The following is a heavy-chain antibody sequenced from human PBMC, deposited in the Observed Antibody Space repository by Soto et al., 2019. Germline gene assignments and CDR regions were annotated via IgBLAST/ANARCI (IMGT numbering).Heavy chain of an antibody. Sequence: SETLSLTCTVSGGSISSYYWSWIRQPPGKGLERIGYIYYSGSTNYNPSLKSRVTISVDTSKNQFSLKLSSVTAADTAVYYCARLYYYGSGSYYNWFDPWGQGTLVTVSS. CDR3: ARLYYYGSGSYYNWFDP. CDR2: IYYSGST. V-gene: IGHV4-59*01. J-gene: IGHJ5*02. D-gene: IGHD3-10*01. CDR1: GGSISSYY.